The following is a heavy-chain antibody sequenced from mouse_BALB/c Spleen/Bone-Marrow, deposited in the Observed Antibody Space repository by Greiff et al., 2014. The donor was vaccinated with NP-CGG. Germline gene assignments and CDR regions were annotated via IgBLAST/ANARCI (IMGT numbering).Heavy chain of an antibody. CDR3: ARDKYGSFDY. D-gene: IGHD2-10*02. V-gene: IGHV7-3*02. CDR1: GFTFTDYY. J-gene: IGHJ2*01. CDR2: IRNKANGYTT. Sequence: DVHLVESGGGLVQPGGSLRLSCANSGFTFTDYYMSWVRQPPGKALEWLGFIRNKANGYTTEYSASVKGRFTISRDNSQSILYLQMNTLRAEDSGTYYCARDKYGSFDYWGQGTTLTVSS.